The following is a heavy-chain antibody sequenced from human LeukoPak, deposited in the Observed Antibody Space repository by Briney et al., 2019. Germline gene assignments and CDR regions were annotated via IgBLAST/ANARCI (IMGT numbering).Heavy chain of an antibody. CDR2: SNDSGGT. D-gene: IGHD2-2*01. J-gene: IGHJ4*02. Sequence: LTCAVYGGTFSGYYWSWIRQPPGKRLEXVGESNDSGGTNYNPSLKSRVTISAEKSKNQVSLKLTSVTAADTAVYYCARDSFMGIVVVPEVGRRYFDYWGQGTLVTVSS. V-gene: IGHV4-34*09. CDR1: GGTFSGYY. CDR3: ARDSFMGIVVVPEVGRRYFDY.